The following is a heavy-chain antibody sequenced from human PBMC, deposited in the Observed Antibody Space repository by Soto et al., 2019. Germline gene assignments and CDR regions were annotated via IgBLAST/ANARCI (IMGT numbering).Heavy chain of an antibody. V-gene: IGHV5-10-1*01. Sequence: GESLKISCKGSGYSFTSYWISWVRQMPGKGLEWMGRIDPSDSYTNYSPSFQGHVTISADKSISTAYLQWSSLKASDTAMYYCARHVYSGYDYSYYYGMDVWGQGTTVTVSS. J-gene: IGHJ6*02. CDR3: ARHVYSGYDYSYYYGMDV. D-gene: IGHD5-12*01. CDR1: GYSFTSYW. CDR2: IDPSDSYT.